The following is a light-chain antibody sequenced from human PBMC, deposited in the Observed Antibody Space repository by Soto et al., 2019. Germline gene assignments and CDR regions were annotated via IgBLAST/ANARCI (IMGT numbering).Light chain of an antibody. CDR1: QGVRSN. CDR2: TAS. Sequence: EIVMTQSPATRSVSPGERATLSCRASQGVRSNLAWYQQKPGQAPRPLIYTASTRAAGVPARFSGSGSGTEFALTISSLQSEDFAVYYCQQYNNWPPTFGQGTKVDIX. V-gene: IGKV3-15*01. J-gene: IGKJ1*01. CDR3: QQYNNWPPT.